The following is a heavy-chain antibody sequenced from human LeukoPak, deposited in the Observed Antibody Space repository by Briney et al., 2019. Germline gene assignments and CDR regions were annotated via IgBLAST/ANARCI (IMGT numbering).Heavy chain of an antibody. D-gene: IGHD2-21*01. CDR3: AKAPVTSCRGAYCYPFDY. J-gene: IGHJ4*02. CDR2: ISDSGGST. V-gene: IGHV3-23*01. Sequence: GGSLRLSCAASGFTFSSYGMSWVRQAPGKGLEWVSAISDSGGSTYYADSVKGRFTISRDSSKNTLYLQMNSLRAEDAAVYYCAKAPVTSCRGAYCYPFDYWGQGTLVTVSS. CDR1: GFTFSSYG.